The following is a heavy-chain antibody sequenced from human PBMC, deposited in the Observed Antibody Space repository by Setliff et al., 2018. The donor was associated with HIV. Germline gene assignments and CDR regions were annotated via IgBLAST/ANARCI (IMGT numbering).Heavy chain of an antibody. V-gene: IGHV4-39*07. CDR2: IFYTGFT. D-gene: IGHD1-20*01. Sequence: SETLSLTCTVSGDSISSSTYYWGWIRQPPGRGLEWIGSIFYTGFTCYSPSLESRVTMSVDTPKNQFSLRVRSVTAADTAVYYCARVVKGYNWNYFDYWGQGTLVTVSS. J-gene: IGHJ4*02. CDR1: GDSISSSTYY. CDR3: ARVVKGYNWNYFDY.